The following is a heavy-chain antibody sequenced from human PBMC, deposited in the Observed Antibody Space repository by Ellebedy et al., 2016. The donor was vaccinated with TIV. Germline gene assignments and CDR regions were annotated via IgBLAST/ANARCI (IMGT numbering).Heavy chain of an antibody. D-gene: IGHD2-21*02. CDR1: GFTFSSYA. J-gene: IGHJ6*02. Sequence: GESLKISXAASGFTFSSYAMSWVRQAPWKGLEWVSAISGSGGSTYYADSVKGRFTISRDNSKNTLYLQMNSLRAEDTAVYYCAKGLVVTAIYYYYGMDVWGQGTTVTVSS. CDR3: AKGLVVTAIYYYYGMDV. V-gene: IGHV3-23*01. CDR2: ISGSGGST.